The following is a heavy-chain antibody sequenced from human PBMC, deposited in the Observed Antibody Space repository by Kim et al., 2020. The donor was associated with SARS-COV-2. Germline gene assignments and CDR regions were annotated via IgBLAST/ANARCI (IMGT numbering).Heavy chain of an antibody. D-gene: IGHD2-2*01. Sequence: GGSLRLSCAASGFTFGDYAMHWVRQAPGKGLEWVSGISWNSGSIGYADSVKGRFTISRDNAKNSLYLQMNSLRAEDTALYYCAKGGYCSSTSCYGRIYWYFDLWGRGTLVTVSS. CDR2: ISWNSGSI. V-gene: IGHV3-9*01. CDR1: GFTFGDYA. J-gene: IGHJ2*01. CDR3: AKGGYCSSTSCYGRIYWYFDL.